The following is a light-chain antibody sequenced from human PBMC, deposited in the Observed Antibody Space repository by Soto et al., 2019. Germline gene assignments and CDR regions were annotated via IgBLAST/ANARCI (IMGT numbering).Light chain of an antibody. J-gene: IGLJ2*01. CDR3: ATWDDDVSGVV. CDR2: SHN. Sequence: SVLPQTPSVSGTPGQTVTISCSGSSSNIGRNYVYWYQQLPGAAPKLLMYSHNIRPSGVPDRFSASTSGTSASLAISGLRSEDEADYHCATWDDDVSGVVFGGGTKVTVL. V-gene: IGLV1-47*02. CDR1: SSNIGRNY.